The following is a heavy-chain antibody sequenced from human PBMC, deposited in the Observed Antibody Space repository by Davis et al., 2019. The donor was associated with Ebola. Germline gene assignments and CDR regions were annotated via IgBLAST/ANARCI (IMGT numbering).Heavy chain of an antibody. CDR3: ARLPLYYYYGMDV. V-gene: IGHV4-59*08. J-gene: IGHJ6*02. Sequence: MPSETLSLTCTVSGGSISSYYWSWIRQPPGKGLEWIGYIYYSGSTNYNPSLKSRVTISVDRSKNQFSLKLSSVTAADTAVYYCARLPLYYYYGMDVWGQGTTVTVSS. CDR2: IYYSGST. CDR1: GGSISSYY.